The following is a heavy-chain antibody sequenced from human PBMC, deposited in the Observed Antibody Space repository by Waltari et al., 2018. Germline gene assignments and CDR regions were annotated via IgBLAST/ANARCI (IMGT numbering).Heavy chain of an antibody. Sequence: EVQLEESGGGLVQPGGSVRVSCVVSGFSIRSQWMHWVRQAPGKGLVWVERMDSNGAINYADFVKGRFIISRDSAKNTLYLQINRLSAEDTAVYYCARELGWTGFFDSWGRGTLVTVSS. CDR1: GFSIRSQW. J-gene: IGHJ4*02. V-gene: IGHV3-74*01. D-gene: IGHD3-9*01. CDR2: MDSNGAI. CDR3: ARELGWTGFFDS.